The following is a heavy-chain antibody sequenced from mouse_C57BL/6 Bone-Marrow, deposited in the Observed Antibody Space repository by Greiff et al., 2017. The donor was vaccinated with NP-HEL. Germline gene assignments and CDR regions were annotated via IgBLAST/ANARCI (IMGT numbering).Heavy chain of an antibody. CDR3: ARDYYYGSSYVGFAY. J-gene: IGHJ3*01. CDR2: IYPRDGST. D-gene: IGHD1-1*01. Sequence: VQVVESGPELVKPGASVKLSCKASGYTFTSYDINWVKQRPGQGLEWIGWIYPRDGSTKYNEKFKGKATLTLDTSSSTAYMELHSLTSEDSAVYFCARDYYYGSSYVGFAYWGQGTLVTVSA. CDR1: GYTFTSYD. V-gene: IGHV1-85*01.